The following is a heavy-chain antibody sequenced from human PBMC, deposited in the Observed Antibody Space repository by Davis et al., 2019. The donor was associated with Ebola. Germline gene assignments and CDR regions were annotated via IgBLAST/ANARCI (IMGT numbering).Heavy chain of an antibody. J-gene: IGHJ4*02. Sequence: AASVKVSCKASGYTFTNYGITWVRQAPGHGLEWMGWINPHNGNTNYAQNVQGRVTMTTDTSTTTAYMEVGSLRSDDTAMYYCVKDDVTAGRFNYWGQGSLVTVSS. D-gene: IGHD1-20*01. CDR3: VKDDVTAGRFNY. CDR2: INPHNGNT. V-gene: IGHV1-18*04. CDR1: GYTFTNYG.